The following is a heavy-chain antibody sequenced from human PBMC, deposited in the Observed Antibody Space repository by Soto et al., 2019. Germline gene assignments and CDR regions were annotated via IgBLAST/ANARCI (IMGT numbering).Heavy chain of an antibody. J-gene: IGHJ3*02. Sequence: EVQLVESGGGLVQPGRSLRLSCEASGFTFNDYAMHWVRQVPGKGLEWVSGLSWNTFTTRYADSVKGRFTISRDNAKNSLYLQMNSLRDEDTALYYCAKDRQRGRFGEPFFDMWGQGTMVTVSS. CDR3: AKDRQRGRFGEPFFDM. CDR1: GFTFNDYA. D-gene: IGHD3-10*01. CDR2: LSWNTFTT. V-gene: IGHV3-9*01.